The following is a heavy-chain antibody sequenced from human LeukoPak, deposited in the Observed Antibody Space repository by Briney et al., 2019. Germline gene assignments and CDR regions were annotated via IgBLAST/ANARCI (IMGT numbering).Heavy chain of an antibody. V-gene: IGHV1-69*01. D-gene: IGHD1-1*01. Sequence: ASVKVSCKASGGSFSRDAISWVRQAPGQGLEWMGGIIPIFGTTNYAQKFQDRVMTTADEFTSTAFMELTRLSSEDTAIYYCARDGLHLERRGLDVWGKGTTVTVSS. CDR3: ARDGLHLERRGLDV. J-gene: IGHJ6*04. CDR1: GGSFSRDA. CDR2: IIPIFGTT.